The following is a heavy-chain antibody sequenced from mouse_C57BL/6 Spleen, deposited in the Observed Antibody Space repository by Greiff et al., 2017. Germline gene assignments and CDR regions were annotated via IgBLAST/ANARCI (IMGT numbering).Heavy chain of an antibody. CDR2: ILPGSGST. CDR1: GYTFTGYW. J-gene: IGHJ2*01. D-gene: IGHD1-1*01. CDR3: ARASPIYYGSRGYYFDY. Sequence: VQLQQSGAELMKPGASVKLSCKATGYTFTGYWIEWVKQRPGHGLEWIGEILPGSGSTNYNEKFKGKATFTADTSSNTAYMQLSSLTTEDSAIYYCARASPIYYGSRGYYFDYWGQGTTLTVSS. V-gene: IGHV1-9*01.